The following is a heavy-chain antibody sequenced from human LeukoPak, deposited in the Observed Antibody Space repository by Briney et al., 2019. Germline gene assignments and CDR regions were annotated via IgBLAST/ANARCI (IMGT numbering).Heavy chain of an antibody. Sequence: SETLSLTCAVYGGSFSGYYWSWIRQPPGKGLEWIGEINHSGSTNYNPSLKSRVTIPVDTSKNQFSLKLSSVTAADTAVYYCARRRMVTGRRYFDYWGQGTLVTVYS. J-gene: IGHJ4*02. CDR2: INHSGST. D-gene: IGHD5-18*01. CDR3: ARRRMVTGRRYFDY. CDR1: GGSFSGYY. V-gene: IGHV4-34*01.